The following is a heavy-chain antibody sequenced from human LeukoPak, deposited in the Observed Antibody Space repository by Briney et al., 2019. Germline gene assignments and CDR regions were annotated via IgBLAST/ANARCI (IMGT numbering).Heavy chain of an antibody. CDR2: INHSGST. J-gene: IGHJ4*02. V-gene: IGHV4-34*01. CDR3: ARDPTAGY. Sequence: SETPSLTCAVYGGSFSGYYWSWIRQPPGKGLEWIGEINHSGSTNYNPSLKSRVTISVDTSKNQFSLKLSSVTAADTAVYYCARDPTAGYWGQGTLVTVSS. D-gene: IGHD6-13*01. CDR1: GGSFSGYY.